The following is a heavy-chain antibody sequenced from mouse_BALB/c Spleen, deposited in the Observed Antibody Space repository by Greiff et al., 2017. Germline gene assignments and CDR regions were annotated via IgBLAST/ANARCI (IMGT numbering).Heavy chain of an antibody. CDR1: GFTFSSFG. CDR2: ISSGSSTI. J-gene: IGHJ3*01. CDR3: ARWGGFAY. Sequence: EVQLVESGGGLVQPGGSRKLSCAASGFTFSSFGMHWVRQAPEKGLEWVAYISSGSSTIYYADTVTGRYTISRDNPKNTLFLQMTSLRSEDTAMYYCARWGGFAYWGQGTLVTVSA. V-gene: IGHV5-17*02.